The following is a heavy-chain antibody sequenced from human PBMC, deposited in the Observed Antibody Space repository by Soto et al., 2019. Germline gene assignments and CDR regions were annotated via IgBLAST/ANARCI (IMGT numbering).Heavy chain of an antibody. D-gene: IGHD5-12*01. V-gene: IGHV1-24*01. J-gene: IGHJ6*02. CDR3: ARDWGYDRYYYYGMDV. Sequence: ASVKVSCKVSGYSLNELSMHWVRQAPGKGLEWLGGYDPEEGKIIYAQKLQGRVTMTTDTSTSTAYMELRSLRSDDTAVYYCARDWGYDRYYYYGMDVWGQGTTVTVSS. CDR1: GYSLNELS. CDR2: YDPEEGKI.